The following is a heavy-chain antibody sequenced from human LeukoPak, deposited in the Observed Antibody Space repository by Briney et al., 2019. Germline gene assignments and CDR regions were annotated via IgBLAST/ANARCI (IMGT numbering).Heavy chain of an antibody. Sequence: SGGSLRLSCAASGFTFTNYWMHWVRQAPGKGLVWVSRIDGDGSSTKYADSVEGRFTISRDNAKNTLYLQMNSLRAEDTAVYYCTRDPRSSSANWGQGTLVTVSS. J-gene: IGHJ4*02. D-gene: IGHD6-6*01. CDR3: TRDPRSSSAN. CDR2: IDGDGSST. V-gene: IGHV3-74*01. CDR1: GFTFTNYW.